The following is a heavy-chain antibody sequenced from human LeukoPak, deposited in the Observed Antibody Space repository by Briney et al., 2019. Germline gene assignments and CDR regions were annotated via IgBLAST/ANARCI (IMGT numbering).Heavy chain of an antibody. D-gene: IGHD4-11*01. CDR3: ARWGYSDYTSSDY. V-gene: IGHV6-1*01. J-gene: IGHJ4*02. CDR2: TYYRFKWYN. Sequence: SQTLSLTCAISGDSVSSTSATWHWNRQSPSRGLEWLGRTYYRFKWYNDYAVSVKSRITINPDTSKNQFSLQLNFVTPEDTAVYYCARWGYSDYTSSDYWGQGTLVTVFS. CDR1: GDSVSSTSAT.